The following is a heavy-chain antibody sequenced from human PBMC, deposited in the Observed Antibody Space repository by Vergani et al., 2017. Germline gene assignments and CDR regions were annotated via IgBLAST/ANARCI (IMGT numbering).Heavy chain of an antibody. D-gene: IGHD2-2*01. V-gene: IGHV1-18*04. J-gene: IGHJ6*02. CDR2: ISAYNGNT. Sequence: QVQLVQSGAEVKKPGASVKVSCKASGYTFTSYGISWVRQAPGQGLEWMGWISAYNGNTNYAQKLQGRVTMTTDTSTSTAYMELRSLKSDDTAVYYCARDQYIVVVPAAPCYYYYYGMDVWGQGTTVTVSS. CDR1: GYTFTSYG. CDR3: ARDQYIVVVPAAPCYYYYYGMDV.